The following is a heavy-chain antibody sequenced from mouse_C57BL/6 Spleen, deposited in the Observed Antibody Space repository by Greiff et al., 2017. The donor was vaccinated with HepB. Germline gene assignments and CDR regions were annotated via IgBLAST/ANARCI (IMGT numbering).Heavy chain of an antibody. Sequence: DVKLVESGGGLVQPGGSMKLSCAASGFTFSDAWMDWVSQSPEQGLEWVAEIRNKANNNATYYAESVKGMFTISRDDSKSRVYLQMNSLRAEDTGIYYCTMPGSGYWFAYWGQGTLVTVSA. CDR2: IRNKANNNAT. V-gene: IGHV6-6*01. CDR1: GFTFSDAW. D-gene: IGHD3-2*02. J-gene: IGHJ3*01. CDR3: TMPGSGYWFAY.